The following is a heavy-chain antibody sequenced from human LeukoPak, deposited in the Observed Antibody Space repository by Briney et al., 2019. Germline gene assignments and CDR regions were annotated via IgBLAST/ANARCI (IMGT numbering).Heavy chain of an antibody. CDR3: ARWNYYMDV. V-gene: IGHV4-59*12. Sequence: PSETLSLTCTVSGGSISSYYWSWIRQPPGKGLEWIGYIYYSGSTNYNPSLKSRVTISVDRSKNQFSLKLSSVTAADTAVYYCARWNYYMDVWGKGTTVTVSS. CDR2: IYYSGST. CDR1: GGSISSYY. J-gene: IGHJ6*03. D-gene: IGHD1-1*01.